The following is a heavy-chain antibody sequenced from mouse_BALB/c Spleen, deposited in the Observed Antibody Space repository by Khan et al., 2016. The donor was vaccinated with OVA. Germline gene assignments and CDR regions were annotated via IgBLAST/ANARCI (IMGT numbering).Heavy chain of an antibody. CDR3: ARKDYYDYGPIPY. CDR1: GYSITSEFA. V-gene: IGHV3-2*02. J-gene: IGHJ3*01. CDR2: ISYSGNT. Sequence: VQLKESGPGLVKPSQSLSLTCTVTGYSITSEFAWNWIRQFPGNKMEWMGYISYSGNTRYNPSLKSLISITRDTSRNQFFLQLNSVTTEDTATYYCARKDYYDYGPIPYGGQGTLVTVSA. D-gene: IGHD2-4*01.